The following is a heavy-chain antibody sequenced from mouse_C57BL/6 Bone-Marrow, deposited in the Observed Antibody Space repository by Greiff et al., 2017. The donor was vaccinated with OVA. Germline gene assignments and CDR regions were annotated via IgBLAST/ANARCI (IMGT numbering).Heavy chain of an antibody. J-gene: IGHJ2*01. CDR3: KRHAGYGYFDY. CDR2: IDPENGDT. D-gene: IGHD3-1*01. CDR1: GFNIKDDY. V-gene: IGHV14-4*01. Sequence: VQLQQSGAELVRPGASVKLSCTASGFNIKDDYMHWVKQRPEQGLEWIGWIDPENGDTEYASKFQGKATITADTSSNTAYLQLSSLTSEDTAVYYCKRHAGYGYFDYWGQGTTRTVSS.